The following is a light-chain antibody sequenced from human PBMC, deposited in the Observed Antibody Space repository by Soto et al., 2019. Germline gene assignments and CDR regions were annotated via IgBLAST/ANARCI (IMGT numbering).Light chain of an antibody. CDR1: SSNIGNNY. CDR2: SNN. J-gene: IGLJ3*02. V-gene: IGLV1-47*02. CDR3: ATWDDSLAGGV. Sequence: QSVLTQPPSLSATPGQRVTISCSGSSSNIGNNYVCWYKQVPGTAPKVIMFSNNQRPSGVPDRFSGAKTGTSASLAINGLQSEDEADYYFATWDDSLAGGVFGGGTKLTVL.